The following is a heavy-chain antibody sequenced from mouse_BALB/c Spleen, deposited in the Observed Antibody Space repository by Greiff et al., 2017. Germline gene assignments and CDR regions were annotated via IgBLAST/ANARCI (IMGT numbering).Heavy chain of an antibody. CDR2: IDPANGNT. Sequence: EVQLQESGAELVRSGASVKLSCTASGFNIKDYYMHWVKQRPEQGLEWIGRIDPANGNTKYDPKFQGKATITADTSSNTAYLQLSSLTSEDTAVYYCAREGPRHYYAMDYWGQGTSVTVSS. CDR3: AREGPRHYYAMDY. V-gene: IGHV14-3*02. CDR1: GFNIKDYY. D-gene: IGHD3-3*01. J-gene: IGHJ4*01.